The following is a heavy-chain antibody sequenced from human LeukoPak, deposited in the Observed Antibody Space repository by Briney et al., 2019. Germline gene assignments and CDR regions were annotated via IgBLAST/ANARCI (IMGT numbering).Heavy chain of an antibody. CDR3: ARDSLYAFDY. J-gene: IGHJ4*02. CDR1: GFTFSSYG. Sequence: GGSLRLSCAASGFTFSSYGMHWVRQAPGKGLEWLAVISYDGSNKYYADSVKGRFTISRDNSKNTLYLQMNSLRPEDTAVYYCARDSLYAFDYWGQGPLVTVSS. V-gene: IGHV3-30*03. D-gene: IGHD2-2*02. CDR2: ISYDGSNK.